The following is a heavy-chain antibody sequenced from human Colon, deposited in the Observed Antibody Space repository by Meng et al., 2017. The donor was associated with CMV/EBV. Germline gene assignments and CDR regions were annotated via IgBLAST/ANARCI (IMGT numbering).Heavy chain of an antibody. Sequence: CTASGYPFPGYYMPWVRQAPGQGLEWMGWINPNSGGTNYAQKFQGRVTMTRDTSISTAYMELSRLRSDDTAVYYCAREGEMATPFDYWGQGTLVTVSS. CDR2: INPNSGGT. CDR1: GYPFPGYY. D-gene: IGHD5-24*01. J-gene: IGHJ4*02. CDR3: AREGEMATPFDY. V-gene: IGHV1-2*02.